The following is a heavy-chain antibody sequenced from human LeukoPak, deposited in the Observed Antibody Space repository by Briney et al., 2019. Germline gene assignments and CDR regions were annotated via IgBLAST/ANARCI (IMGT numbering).Heavy chain of an antibody. Sequence: ASVKVSCKATGHTFTGYYMHLVRQAPGQGLEWMGWINPNGGGANYAQKFQGTVTMTRDTSISTAYMELSRLRSDDTAVYYCARDRLHVFDYWGQGTLVTVSS. CDR3: ARDRLHVFDY. CDR1: GHTFTGYY. V-gene: IGHV1-2*02. CDR2: INPNGGGA. D-gene: IGHD5-24*01. J-gene: IGHJ4*02.